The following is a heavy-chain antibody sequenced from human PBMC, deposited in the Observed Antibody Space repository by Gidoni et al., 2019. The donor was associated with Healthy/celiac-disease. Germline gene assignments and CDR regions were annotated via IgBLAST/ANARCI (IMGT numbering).Heavy chain of an antibody. V-gene: IGHV3-21*01. J-gene: IGHJ6*02. D-gene: IGHD3-9*01. CDR3: ARVGLVRHYYYGMDV. CDR2: ISSSSSYI. CDR1: GFTFRSYS. Sequence: EVQLVESGGGLVKPGGSLRRSCAASGFTFRSYSMNWVRQAPGTGLEWVSSISSSSSYIYYADSVKGRFTISRDNAKNSLYLQMNSLRAEDTAVYYCARVGLVRHYYYGMDVWGQGTTVTVSS.